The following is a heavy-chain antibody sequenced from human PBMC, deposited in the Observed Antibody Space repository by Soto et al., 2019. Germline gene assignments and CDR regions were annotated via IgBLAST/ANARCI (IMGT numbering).Heavy chain of an antibody. V-gene: IGHV3-23*01. J-gene: IGHJ4*02. CDR3: VKGDVDIVTTPFGY. CDR2: ISSSDGGT. CDR1: GFTFSSFA. D-gene: IGHD5-12*01. Sequence: EVQLLESGGGLVQPGGSLRLSCAASGFTFSSFAMSWVRQASGKGLEWVSVISSSDGGTYYADSVKGRFTVSRDNSKNTMHLEMKYMRAEDTAIYYCVKGDVDIVTTPFGYWGQGTLVTVSS.